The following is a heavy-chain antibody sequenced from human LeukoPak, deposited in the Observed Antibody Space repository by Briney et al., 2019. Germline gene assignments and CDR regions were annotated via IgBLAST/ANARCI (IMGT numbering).Heavy chain of an antibody. CDR3: ARDLRQIEWELPEYYYYYYGMDV. D-gene: IGHD1-26*01. J-gene: IGHJ6*02. CDR1: GYTFTSYY. Sequence: ASVKVSCKASGYTFTSYYMHWVRQAPRHGLEWMGLINPSGGSTSYAQKFQGRVTMTRDTSTSTVYMELSSLRSEDTAVYYCARDLRQIEWELPEYYYYYYGMDVWGQGTTVTVSS. CDR2: INPSGGST. V-gene: IGHV1-46*01.